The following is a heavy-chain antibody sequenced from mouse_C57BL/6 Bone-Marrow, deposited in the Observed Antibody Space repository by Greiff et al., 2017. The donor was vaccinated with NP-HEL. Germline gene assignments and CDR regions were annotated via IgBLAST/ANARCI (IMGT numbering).Heavy chain of an antibody. V-gene: IGHV5-4*01. Sequence: EVKVEESGGGLVKPGGSLKLSCAASGFTFSSYAMSWVRQTPEKRLEWVATISDGGSYTYYPDNVKGRFTISRDNAKNNLYLQMSHLKSEDTAMYYCARDRGLPYYYAMDYWGQGTSVTVSS. CDR3: ARDRGLPYYYAMDY. J-gene: IGHJ4*01. CDR1: GFTFSSYA. D-gene: IGHD2-4*01. CDR2: ISDGGSYT.